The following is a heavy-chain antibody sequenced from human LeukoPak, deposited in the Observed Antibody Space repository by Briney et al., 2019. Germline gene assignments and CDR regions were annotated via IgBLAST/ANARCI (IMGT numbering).Heavy chain of an antibody. CDR1: GFTVITND. CDR3: ARDHVVAGLLFDS. Sequence: PGGSLRLSCAASGFTVITNDMTWVRQAPGKGLEWVSVLYSDGNTKYADSVQGRFTISRDNSKNTLYLEMNSLRADDTAVYYCARDHVVAGLLFDSWGQGTLVTVAS. CDR2: LYSDGNT. J-gene: IGHJ4*02. D-gene: IGHD6-19*01. V-gene: IGHV3-53*01.